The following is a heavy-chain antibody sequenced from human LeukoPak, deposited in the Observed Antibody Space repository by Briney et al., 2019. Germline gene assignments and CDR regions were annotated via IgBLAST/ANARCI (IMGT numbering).Heavy chain of an antibody. CDR1: GFTFSSYW. V-gene: IGHV3-74*01. CDR2: IASDGSST. Sequence: AGGSLRLSCAASGFTFSSYWMNWVRQAPGKGLVWVSRIASDGSSTTYADSVKGRFTISRDNAKNSLYLQMNSLRAEDTAVYYCARDRSGYTLWGQGTLVTVSS. CDR3: ARDRSGYTL. D-gene: IGHD3-22*01. J-gene: IGHJ4*02.